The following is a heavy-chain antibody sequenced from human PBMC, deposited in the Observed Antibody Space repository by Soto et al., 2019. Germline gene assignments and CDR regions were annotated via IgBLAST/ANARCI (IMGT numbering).Heavy chain of an antibody. J-gene: IGHJ4*02. V-gene: IGHV2-5*02. Sequence: ESGPTLVNPTQTLTLTCTFSGFSLSTGGVSVGWIRQSPGKALEWLAVIYWDDDKRYSPSLKSRLSITKDTSKNQVVLTMTNMDPVDTATYYCAHKGPEDWPLDYWGQGTLVTVSS. CDR1: GFSLSTGGVS. CDR2: IYWDDDK. D-gene: IGHD3-9*01. CDR3: AHKGPEDWPLDY.